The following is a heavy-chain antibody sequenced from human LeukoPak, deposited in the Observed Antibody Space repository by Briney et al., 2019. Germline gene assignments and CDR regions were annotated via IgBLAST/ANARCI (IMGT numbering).Heavy chain of an antibody. CDR1: GGSFSGYY. CDR2: IYNSGSA. Sequence: SETLSLTCAVYGGSFSGYYWGWIRQPPEKGLEWIGSIYNSGSAYNNPSLKSRVTISVDTSKNQFSLKLSSVTAADTAVYYCARQGYYYGSGSYYNEAYMDVWGKGTTVTVSS. D-gene: IGHD3-10*01. J-gene: IGHJ6*03. V-gene: IGHV4-39*01. CDR3: ARQGYYYGSGSYYNEAYMDV.